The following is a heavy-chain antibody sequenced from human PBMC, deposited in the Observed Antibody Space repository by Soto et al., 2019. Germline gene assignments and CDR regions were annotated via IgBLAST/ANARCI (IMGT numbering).Heavy chain of an antibody. D-gene: IGHD2-15*01. V-gene: IGHV2-5*02. Sequence: QITLKESGPTLVKPTQTLTLTCTFSGFSLSTSGVGVAWIRQPPGKALEWLALIYWDDDKRYRPSLETRLTITTDTYKNQVVLTMTNMDSVDTATYYCAYLPCSGGSCSWFSYSGMDVWGPGTTVTVSS. CDR3: AYLPCSGGSCSWFSYSGMDV. CDR1: GFSLSTSGVG. J-gene: IGHJ6*02. CDR2: IYWDDDK.